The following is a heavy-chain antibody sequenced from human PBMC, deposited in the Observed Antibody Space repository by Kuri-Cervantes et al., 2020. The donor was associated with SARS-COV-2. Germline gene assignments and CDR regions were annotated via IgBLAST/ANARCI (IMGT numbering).Heavy chain of an antibody. CDR3: ARPGGFLDV. CDR1: GGSISNSSYY. Sequence: SETLSLTCTVSGGSISNSSYYWSWIRQPPGKGLEWIGEINHSGSTNYNPSLKSRVTISVDTSKNQFSLKLSSVTAADTAVYYCARPGGFLDVWGKGTTVTVSS. V-gene: IGHV4-39*07. D-gene: IGHD4-23*01. CDR2: INHSGST. J-gene: IGHJ6*04.